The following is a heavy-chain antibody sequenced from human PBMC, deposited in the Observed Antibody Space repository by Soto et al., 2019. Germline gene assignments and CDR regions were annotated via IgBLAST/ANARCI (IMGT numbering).Heavy chain of an antibody. D-gene: IGHD2-21*02. V-gene: IGHV3-23*01. Sequence: SWVRKKQRKGLEWVAGIGASGDITWYADSVKGRLSISRDNSKNTLYLQLNSLRFEDTAVYYCAKDDFTDRGDDYFDYWGPGPLVPV. CDR2: IGASGDIT. J-gene: IGHJ4*02. CDR3: AKDDFTDRGDDYFDY.